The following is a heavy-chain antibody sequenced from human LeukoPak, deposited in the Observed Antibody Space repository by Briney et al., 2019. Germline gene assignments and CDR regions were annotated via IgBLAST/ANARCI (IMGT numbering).Heavy chain of an antibody. D-gene: IGHD4-17*01. CDR2: ISYDGSNK. Sequence: PGRSLRLSCAASGFTFSSYGMHWVRQAPGKGLEWVAVISYDGSNKYYADSVKGRFTISRDNSKNTLYLQMNSLRAEDTAVYYCAITDYGDYKMYWGQGTLVTVSS. CDR1: GFTFSSYG. V-gene: IGHV3-30*03. J-gene: IGHJ4*02. CDR3: AITDYGDYKMY.